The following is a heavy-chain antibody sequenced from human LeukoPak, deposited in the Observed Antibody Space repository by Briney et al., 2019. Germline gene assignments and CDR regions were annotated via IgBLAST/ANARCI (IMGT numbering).Heavy chain of an antibody. CDR2: ISWNSDSI. J-gene: IGHJ4*02. D-gene: IGHD4-23*01. Sequence: GGSLRLSCAASGFTFNNYAMHWVRQAPGKGLEWVSAISWNSDSIQYADSVKGRFTISRDNAKNSLSLQMNSLRAEDTAVYYCARDYGGSSPFDYWGQGTLVTVSS. CDR1: GFTFNNYA. V-gene: IGHV3-9*01. CDR3: ARDYGGSSPFDY.